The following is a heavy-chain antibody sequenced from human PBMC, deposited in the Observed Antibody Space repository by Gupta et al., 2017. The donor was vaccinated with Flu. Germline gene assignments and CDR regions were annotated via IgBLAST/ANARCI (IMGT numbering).Heavy chain of an antibody. CDR3: ARTTGGYGGYYFDY. J-gene: IGHJ4*02. CDR1: DYTFASYG. Sequence: QVQLLQSAAEVKKPGASVKVYCKSSDYTFASYGVTWVRQATGQGLEWMGWISGNNGNRNDAQKLQDRVTMTTDTSTSTTYVELRRLGADDTAMYYCARTTGGYGGYYFDYWGQGTLVTVSS. CDR2: ISGNNGNR. V-gene: IGHV1-18*01. D-gene: IGHD2-8*02.